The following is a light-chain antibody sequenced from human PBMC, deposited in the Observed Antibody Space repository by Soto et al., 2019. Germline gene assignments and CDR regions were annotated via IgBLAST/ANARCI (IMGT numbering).Light chain of an antibody. CDR2: EGS. V-gene: IGLV2-23*03. CDR3: CSYVGSSTFEDVV. Sequence: QSALTQPASVSGSPGQSITISCTGTSSDVGSYNLVSWYQQHPGKDPKLMIYEGSKRPSRVSNRFSGSKSGNTASLAISGLQAEDEADYYCCSYVGSSTFEDVVFGGGTQLTVL. CDR1: SSDVGSYNL. J-gene: IGLJ2*01.